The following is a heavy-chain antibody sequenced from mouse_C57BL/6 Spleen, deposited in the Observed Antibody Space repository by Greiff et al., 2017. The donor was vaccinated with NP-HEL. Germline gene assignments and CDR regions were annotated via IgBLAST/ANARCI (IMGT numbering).Heavy chain of an antibody. D-gene: IGHD4-1*01. V-gene: IGHV1-69*01. J-gene: IGHJ2*01. CDR3: ARWDTPYYFDY. CDR2: IDPSDSYT. Sequence: QVQLQQPGAELVMPGASVKLSCKASGYTFTSYWMHWVKQRPGQGLEWIGEIDPSDSYTNYNQKFKGKSTLTVDKSSSTAYMQLSSLTSEDSEVYSGARWDTPYYFDYWGQGTTLTVSS. CDR1: GYTFTSYW.